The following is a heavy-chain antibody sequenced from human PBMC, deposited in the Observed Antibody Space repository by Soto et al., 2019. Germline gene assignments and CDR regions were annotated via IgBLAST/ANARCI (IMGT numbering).Heavy chain of an antibody. V-gene: IGHV4-31*03. CDR3: ARVGYCSGGSCYGYYYYYGMDV. CDR2: IYYSGSI. Sequence: VHLQESGPGLVKPSQTLSLSFTVSGGSISSGGYYWSWIRQHPGRGLEWIGYIYYSGSIYYNPSLKSRVTISVDTSKPSSSLDRSSVTAADTAVDYCARVGYCSGGSCYGYYYYYGMDVWGQGTTVTVSS. CDR1: GGSISSGGYY. D-gene: IGHD2-15*01. J-gene: IGHJ6*02.